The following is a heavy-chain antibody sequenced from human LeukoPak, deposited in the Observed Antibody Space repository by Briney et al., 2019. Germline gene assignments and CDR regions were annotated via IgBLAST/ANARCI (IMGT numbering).Heavy chain of an antibody. CDR2: ISSSSLYI. J-gene: IGHJ4*02. Sequence: GGSLRLSCAASGFTFSDYSMNWVRQAPGKGLEWVSYISSSSLYINYADSVKGRFTVSRDNAKNSLFLQMNSLRAGDTAVYYCARERGYNYGYSGYYDQWGQGILVTVSS. V-gene: IGHV3-21*06. CDR3: ARERGYNYGYSGYYDQ. D-gene: IGHD5-18*01. CDR1: GFTFSDYS.